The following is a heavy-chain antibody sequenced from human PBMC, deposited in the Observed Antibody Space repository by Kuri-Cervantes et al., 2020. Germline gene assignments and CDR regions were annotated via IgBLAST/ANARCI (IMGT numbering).Heavy chain of an antibody. CDR1: GGSISSYH. Sequence: GSLRLSCTVSGGSISSYHWSWIRQPPGKGLEWIGEINHSGSTYYNPSLKSRVTISVDTSKNQFSLKLSSVTAADTAVYYCASQYSSGWYEAPYWGQGTLVTVSS. CDR2: INHSGST. CDR3: ASQYSSGWYEAPY. V-gene: IGHV4-59*08. D-gene: IGHD6-19*01. J-gene: IGHJ4*02.